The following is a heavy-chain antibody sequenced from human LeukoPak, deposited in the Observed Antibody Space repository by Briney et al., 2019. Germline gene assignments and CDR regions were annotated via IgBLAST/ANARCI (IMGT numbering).Heavy chain of an antibody. CDR2: INHSGST. D-gene: IGHD5-18*01. Sequence: SETLSLTCAVYGGSFSGYYWSWIRQPPGKGLEWIGEINHSGSTNYNPSLKSRVTISVDTSKNQFSPKLSSVTAADTAVYYCARGGYSYGYCDYWGQGTLVIVSS. CDR1: GGSFSGYY. J-gene: IGHJ4*02. V-gene: IGHV4-34*01. CDR3: ARGGYSYGYCDY.